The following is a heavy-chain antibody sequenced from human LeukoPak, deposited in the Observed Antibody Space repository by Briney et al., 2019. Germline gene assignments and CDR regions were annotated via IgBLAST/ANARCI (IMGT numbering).Heavy chain of an antibody. CDR2: INSGGSGI. Sequence: PPGSLTPSWPPSAXTFSNYWMHWVRQAPGKGLVWVSRINSGGSGIDYADSVNGRFTISRDNARKTVDLQMNSLRADDTAVYYCARYGSGSLEVDYGMDVWGLGTTVTVSS. D-gene: IGHD3-10*01. CDR1: AXTFSNYW. J-gene: IGHJ6*02. V-gene: IGHV3-74*01. CDR3: ARYGSGSLEVDYGMDV.